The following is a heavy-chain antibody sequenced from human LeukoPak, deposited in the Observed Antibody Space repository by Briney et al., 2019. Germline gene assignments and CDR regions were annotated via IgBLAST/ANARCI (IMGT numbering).Heavy chain of an antibody. J-gene: IGHJ5*02. CDR1: GYSFPSYW. CDR3: VRQPPGVYDTTQNLFDP. Sequence: GESLRISCKVSGYSFPSYWITWVRQVPGIGLEWMGRIAPSDSYTNYNPSFEGHVTMSVEKSITTVYLQWSSLKASDTAMYYCVRQPPGVYDTTQNLFDPWGQGTLVTVSS. CDR2: IAPSDSYT. D-gene: IGHD3-22*01. V-gene: IGHV5-10-1*01.